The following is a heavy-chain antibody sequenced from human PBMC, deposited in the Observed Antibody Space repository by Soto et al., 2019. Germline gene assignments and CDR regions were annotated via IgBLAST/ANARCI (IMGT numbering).Heavy chain of an antibody. Sequence: PSETLSLTCAVYGGSFSGYYWSWIRQPPGKGLEWIGEINHSGSTNYNPSLKSRVTISVDTSKNQFSLKLSSATAADTAVYYCARGFTTGLGGYYYGMDVWGQGTTVTVSS. CDR1: GGSFSGYY. CDR2: INHSGST. CDR3: ARGFTTGLGGYYYGMDV. V-gene: IGHV4-34*01. D-gene: IGHD3-16*01. J-gene: IGHJ6*02.